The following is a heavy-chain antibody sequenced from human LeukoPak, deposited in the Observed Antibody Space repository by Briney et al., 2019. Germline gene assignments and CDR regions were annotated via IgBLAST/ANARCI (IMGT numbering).Heavy chain of an antibody. J-gene: IGHJ4*02. CDR1: GFTVSSNS. V-gene: IGHV3-66*03. Sequence: PGGSLRLSCTVSGFTVSSNSMSWVRQAPGKGLEWVSFIYSDNTHYSDSVKGRFTISRDNSKNTLYLQMNSLRAEDTAVYYCAKEDTAMAIDYWGQGTLVTVSS. CDR2: IYSDNT. D-gene: IGHD5-18*01. CDR3: AKEDTAMAIDY.